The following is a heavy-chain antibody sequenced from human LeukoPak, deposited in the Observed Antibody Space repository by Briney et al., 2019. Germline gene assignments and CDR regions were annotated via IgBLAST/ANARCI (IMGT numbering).Heavy chain of an antibody. J-gene: IGHJ4*02. CDR2: INSDGSWT. CDR3: VSFYETY. V-gene: IGHV3-74*01. CDR1: GNYW. Sequence: GGSLRLSCAASGNYWMHWVRQAPGKGLVWVSHINSDGSWTSYADSVKGRFTISKDNAKNTVYLQMNSLRAEDTAVYYCVSFYETYWGQGTLVTVSS. D-gene: IGHD2/OR15-2a*01.